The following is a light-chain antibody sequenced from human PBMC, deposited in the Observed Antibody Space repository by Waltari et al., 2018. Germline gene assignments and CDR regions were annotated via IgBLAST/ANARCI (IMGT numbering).Light chain of an antibody. J-gene: IGLJ3*02. CDR3: SSYSSSTTRV. CDR1: SSDFGAYKY. Sequence: QSALTQPASVSGSPGQSVSIPCTGTSSDFGAYKYVPWYQQHPGKAPKLIIYDVSDRPSGVSDRFSGSKSGNTASLIISGLQAEDEADYYCSSYSSSTTRVFGGGTKLTVL. CDR2: DVS. V-gene: IGLV2-14*03.